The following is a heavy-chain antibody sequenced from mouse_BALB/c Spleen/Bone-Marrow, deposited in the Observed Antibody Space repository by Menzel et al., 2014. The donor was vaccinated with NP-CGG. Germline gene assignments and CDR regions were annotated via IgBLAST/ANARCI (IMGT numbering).Heavy chain of an antibody. CDR3: ARGGYDDAVDY. Sequence: DVKLVESGPGLVKPSQSLSLTCTVTGYSITSDYAWNWIRQFPGNKLEWMGYISYSGSTSYNPSLKSRISITRDTSKNQFFLQLNSVTTEDTATYYCARGGYDDAVDYWGQGTSVTVSS. CDR1: GYSITSDYA. D-gene: IGHD2-14*01. J-gene: IGHJ4*01. V-gene: IGHV3-2*02. CDR2: ISYSGST.